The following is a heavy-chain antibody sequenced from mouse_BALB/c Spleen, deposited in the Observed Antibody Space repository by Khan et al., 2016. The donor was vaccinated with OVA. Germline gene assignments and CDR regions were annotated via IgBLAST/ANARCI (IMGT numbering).Heavy chain of an antibody. J-gene: IGHJ1*01. V-gene: IGHV3-1*02. CDR1: GYSITSGYN. Sequence: VELVESGPDLVKPSQSLSLTCNVTGYSITSGYNWHWIRQFPGDKLEWMGYIHYSGSTNYSPSLKSRISITRDTSRNQFFLQLNSVTTEDTATYYCARAGDYPYFDVWGAGTTVTVSS. D-gene: IGHD2-13*01. CDR2: IHYSGST. CDR3: ARAGDYPYFDV.